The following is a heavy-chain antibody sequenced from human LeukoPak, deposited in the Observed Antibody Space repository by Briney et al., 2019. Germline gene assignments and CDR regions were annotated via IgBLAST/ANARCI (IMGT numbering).Heavy chain of an antibody. V-gene: IGHV4-59*08. CDR3: ARHSSSWYNDY. J-gene: IGHJ4*02. CDR2: IYYSGST. Sequence: SETLSLTCTVPGGSICSYYWSWIRQPPGKGLEWIGDIYYSGSTNYNPSLKSRVTISVDTSKNQFSLKLSSVTAADTAVYYCARHSSSWYNDYWGQGTLVTVSS. CDR1: GGSICSYY. D-gene: IGHD6-13*01.